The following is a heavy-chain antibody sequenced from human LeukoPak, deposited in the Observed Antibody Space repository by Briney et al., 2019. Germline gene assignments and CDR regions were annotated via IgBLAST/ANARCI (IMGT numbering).Heavy chain of an antibody. J-gene: IGHJ4*03. CDR1: GFPLSSYS. Sequence: GGSLRLSCAASGFPLSSYSINWVRQAPGKGLEWVSYISSSGSAIYYVDSVKGRFTVSRDNAKNSLFLQMNSPRAEDTAVYYCVRVKGSYFDYWGQGAMVTVSS. CDR2: ISSSGSAI. CDR3: VRVKGSYFDY. V-gene: IGHV3-48*01.